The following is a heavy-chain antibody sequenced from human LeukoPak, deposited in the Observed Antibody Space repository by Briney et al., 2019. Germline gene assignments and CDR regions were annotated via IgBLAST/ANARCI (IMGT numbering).Heavy chain of an antibody. CDR3: ARGLRYYDFWSGFDY. D-gene: IGHD3-3*01. CDR1: GGSISSGDSY. J-gene: IGHJ4*02. CDR2: IYYSGTT. V-gene: IGHV4-31*03. Sequence: SQTLSLTCTVSGGSISSGDSYWSWIRQLPGKGLEWIGYIYYSGTTYYNPSLKSRLTISVDTSKNQFSLKLSSVTAADTAVYYCARGLRYYDFWSGFDYWGQGTLVTVSS.